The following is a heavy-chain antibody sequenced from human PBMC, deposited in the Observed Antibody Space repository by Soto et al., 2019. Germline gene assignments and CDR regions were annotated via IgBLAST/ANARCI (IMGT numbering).Heavy chain of an antibody. J-gene: IGHJ5*02. Sequence: QVQLQESGPGLVKPSQTLSLTCTVSGGSISSGNYYWSWLRQHPGKGLEWIGYIYHSGSTYYNPSLKSRVTISVDTSKNQFSLKLSSVTAGDTAIYYCAREYGDPFPSNWFDPWGQGTLVTVSS. CDR1: GGSISSGNYY. V-gene: IGHV4-31*03. CDR2: IYHSGST. D-gene: IGHD4-17*01. CDR3: AREYGDPFPSNWFDP.